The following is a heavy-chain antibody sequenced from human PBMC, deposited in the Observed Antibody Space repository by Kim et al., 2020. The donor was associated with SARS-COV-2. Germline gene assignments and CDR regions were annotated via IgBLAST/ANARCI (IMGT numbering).Heavy chain of an antibody. J-gene: IGHJ3*02. CDR1: GFTFSSYA. V-gene: IGHV3-23*01. Sequence: GGSLRLSCAASGFTFSSYAMSWVRQAPGKGLEWVSAISGSGGSTYYADSVKGRFTISRDNSKNTLYLQMNSLRAEDTAVYYCAKASGAWTVYAFDAFDIWGQGTMVTVSS. D-gene: IGHD2-8*01. CDR3: AKASGAWTVYAFDAFDI. CDR2: ISGSGGST.